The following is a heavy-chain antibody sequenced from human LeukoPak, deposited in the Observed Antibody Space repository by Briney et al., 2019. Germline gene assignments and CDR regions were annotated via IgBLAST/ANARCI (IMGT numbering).Heavy chain of an antibody. CDR1: GGSIGSYY. CDR2: IHTTGST. Sequence: PSETLSLTCTVSGGSIGSYYWSWIRQPAGKGLEWIGRIHTTGSTNYNASLKSRVTISVDTSKNQFSLRLTSVTAADTAVYYCARTSYHYNSGDYGWYFDYWGQGTLVTVSA. J-gene: IGHJ4*02. D-gene: IGHD3-10*01. V-gene: IGHV4-4*07. CDR3: ARTSYHYNSGDYGWYFDY.